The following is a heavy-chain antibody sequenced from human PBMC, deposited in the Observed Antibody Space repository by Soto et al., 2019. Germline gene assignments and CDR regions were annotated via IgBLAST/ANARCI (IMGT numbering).Heavy chain of an antibody. J-gene: IGHJ4*02. CDR1: GGSISSSNW. CDR2: IYHSGGT. V-gene: IGHV4-4*02. Sequence: SETLSLTCAVSGGSISSSNWWSWVRQPPGKGLEWIGEIYHSGGTNYNPSLKSRVTISVDKSKNQFSLKLSSVTAADTAVYYCAGSQAPVATIDFWGQGTLVPVSS. D-gene: IGHD5-12*01. CDR3: AGSQAPVATIDF.